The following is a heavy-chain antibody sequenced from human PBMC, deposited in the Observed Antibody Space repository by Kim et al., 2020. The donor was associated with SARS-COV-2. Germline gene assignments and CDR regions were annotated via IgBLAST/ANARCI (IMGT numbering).Heavy chain of an antibody. D-gene: IGHD1-26*01. CDR2: IIPIFGTA. Sequence: SVKVSCKASGGTFSSYAISWVRQAPGQGLEWMGGIIPIFGTANYAQKFQGRVTITADESTSTAYMELSSLRSEDTAVYYCARESGSRRGGNWFDPWGQGTLVTVSS. V-gene: IGHV1-69*13. CDR3: ARESGSRRGGNWFDP. J-gene: IGHJ5*02. CDR1: GGTFSSYA.